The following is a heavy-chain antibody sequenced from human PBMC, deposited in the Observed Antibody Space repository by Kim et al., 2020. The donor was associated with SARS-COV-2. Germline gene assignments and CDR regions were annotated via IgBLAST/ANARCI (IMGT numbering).Heavy chain of an antibody. CDR1: GYSFTSYW. CDR2: IYPGDSDT. Sequence: GESLKISCKGSGYSFTSYWIGWVRQMSGKGLEWMGIIYPGDSDTRYSPSFQGQVTISADKSISTAYLQWSSLKASDTAMYYCARPVTLGSDYYGMDVWGQGTTVTVSS. J-gene: IGHJ6*02. D-gene: IGHD2-15*01. V-gene: IGHV5-51*01. CDR3: ARPVTLGSDYYGMDV.